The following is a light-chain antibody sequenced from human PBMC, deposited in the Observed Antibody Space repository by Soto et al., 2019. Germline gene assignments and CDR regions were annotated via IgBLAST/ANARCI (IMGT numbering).Light chain of an antibody. CDR2: GAS. V-gene: IGKV3-20*01. J-gene: IGKJ1*01. CDR1: QSVSSSF. CDR3: HHYGTAWT. Sequence: EIVLTQSPGTLSLSPGERATLTCRASQSVSSSFLAWYQQKPGQAPRLLISGASTRATGIPDRFSGSGSGTDFTLSISRLEPGDFAVYYCHHYGTAWTFGQGTKVEV.